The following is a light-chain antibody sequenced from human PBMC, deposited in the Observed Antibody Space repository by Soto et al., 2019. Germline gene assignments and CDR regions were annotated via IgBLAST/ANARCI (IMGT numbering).Light chain of an antibody. CDR3: QQYNCFCT. J-gene: IGKJ1*01. CDR2: EAS. Sequence: DIQMTQSPSTLSASVGDRVTITCRASQSFSDLLAWYQKKPGKAPKLLIYEASNLKSGVPSRFSGSGCGTEYTLIISSLQPDDFACYYCQQYNCFCTFGQGTKVEIK. V-gene: IGKV1-5*03. CDR1: QSFSDL.